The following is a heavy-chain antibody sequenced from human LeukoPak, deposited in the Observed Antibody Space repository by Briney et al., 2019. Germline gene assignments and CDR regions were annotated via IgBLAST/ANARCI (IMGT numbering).Heavy chain of an antibody. J-gene: IGHJ1*01. Sequence: PGGSLRLSCAASGFTFSSYAMSWVRQAPGKGLEWIGYIYYSGSTNYNPSLKSRVTISVDTSKNQFSLKLSSVTAADTAVYYCARMSMVRGHAQTLQHWGQGTLVTVSS. D-gene: IGHD3-10*01. V-gene: IGHV4-59*08. CDR3: ARMSMVRGHAQTLQH. CDR1: GFTFSSYA. CDR2: IYYSGST.